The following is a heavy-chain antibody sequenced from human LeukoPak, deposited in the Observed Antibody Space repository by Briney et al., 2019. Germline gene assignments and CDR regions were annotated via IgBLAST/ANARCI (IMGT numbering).Heavy chain of an antibody. CDR2: ISYDGGHI. CDR1: GFTFSSYA. J-gene: IGHJ4*02. Sequence: GGSLRLSCAASGFTFSSYAVHWVRQAPGKGLEWVAVISYDGGHIYYADSVKGRFTISRDNSKNTLYLQMNSLRSEDTALYYCMRDNIAGSGSSDWGQGTLVTVSS. CDR3: MRDNIAGSGSSD. V-gene: IGHV3-30-3*01. D-gene: IGHD3-10*01.